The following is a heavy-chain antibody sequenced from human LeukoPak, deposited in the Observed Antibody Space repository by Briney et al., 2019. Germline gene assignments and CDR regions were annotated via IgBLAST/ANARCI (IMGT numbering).Heavy chain of an antibody. CDR2: IYHSGST. CDR1: GGSISSSNW. V-gene: IGHV4-4*02. CDR3: ASFLIPYAFDI. D-gene: IGHD2-21*01. J-gene: IGHJ3*02. Sequence: SGTLSLTCAVSGGSISSSNWWSWVRQPPGKGLEWIGSIYHSGSTYYNPSLKSRVTISVDTSKNQFSLKLSSVTAADTAVYYCASFLIPYAFDIWGQGTMVTVSS.